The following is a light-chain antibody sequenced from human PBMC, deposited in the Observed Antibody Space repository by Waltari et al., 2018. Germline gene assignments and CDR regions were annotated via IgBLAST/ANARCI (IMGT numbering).Light chain of an antibody. CDR2: EAS. J-gene: IGKJ3*01. V-gene: IGKV1-27*01. CDR1: QDISHY. Sequence: DIQMTQSPSSLSAFVGDRVTITCRASQDISHYLAWYQQRQGQVPRLLIYEASTLQSGVPSRFSGSGSGTDFTLTISSLQPEDVATYYCQKYTSAPRTFGPGTKIEIK. CDR3: QKYTSAPRT.